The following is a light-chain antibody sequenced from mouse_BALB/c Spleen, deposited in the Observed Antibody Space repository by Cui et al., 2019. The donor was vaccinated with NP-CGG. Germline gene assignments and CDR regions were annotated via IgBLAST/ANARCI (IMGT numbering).Light chain of an antibody. V-gene: IGLV1*01. J-gene: IGLJ1*01. Sequence: QAVVTQESALTTSPGETVTLTCRPSTGAVTSSNYANWVQEKPDHLFTGLIGGTNNRAPGVPARFSGSLIGYKAALTITGAQTEDEAIYFCALWYSNHWVFGGGTKLTVL. CDR1: TGAVTSSNY. CDR2: GTN. CDR3: ALWYSNHWV.